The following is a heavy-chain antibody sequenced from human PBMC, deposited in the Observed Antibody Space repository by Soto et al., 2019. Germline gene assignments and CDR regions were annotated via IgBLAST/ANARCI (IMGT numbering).Heavy chain of an antibody. D-gene: IGHD6-19*01. V-gene: IGHV3-23*01. J-gene: IGHJ4*02. Sequence: EVQLLESGGGLVQPGGSLRLSCAVSGFTFSSHAMSWVRQAPGKGLECVSSITGSGDSTYYADSVKGRFTISRDKSKSKLYLKMNSLNAEDTAVYYCAKDLQFSGWLSAQTFDYWGQGKQVTVPS. CDR2: ITGSGDST. CDR3: AKDLQFSGWLSAQTFDY. CDR1: GFTFSSHA.